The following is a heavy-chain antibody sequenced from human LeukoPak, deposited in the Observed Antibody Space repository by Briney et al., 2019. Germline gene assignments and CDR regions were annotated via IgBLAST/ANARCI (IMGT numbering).Heavy chain of an antibody. CDR3: MIVVVPRATSPNYYYYYMYV. CDR2: IIPIFGTA. J-gene: IGHJ6*03. Sequence: GSSVKVSCKASGGTFSSYAISWVRQAPGQGLEWMGGIIPIFGTANYAQKFQGRVTITTDESTSTAYMELSSLRSEDTAVYYCMIVVVPRATSPNYYYYYMYVWGKGTTVNVSS. V-gene: IGHV1-69*05. CDR1: GGTFSSYA. D-gene: IGHD2-2*01.